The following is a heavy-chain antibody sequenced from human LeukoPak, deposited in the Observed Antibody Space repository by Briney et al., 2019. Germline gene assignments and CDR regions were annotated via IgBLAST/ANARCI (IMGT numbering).Heavy chain of an antibody. D-gene: IGHD2-2*01. CDR2: IYHSGST. Sequence: SETLSLTCAVSGYSISSGYYWGWIRQPPGKGLEWIGGIYHSGSTYYNPSLKSRVTISVDTSKNQFSLKLSSVTAADTAVYYCARLGYCSSTSCYYFDYWGQGTLVTVSS. CDR3: ARLGYCSSTSCYYFDY. J-gene: IGHJ4*02. CDR1: GYSISSGYY. V-gene: IGHV4-38-2*01.